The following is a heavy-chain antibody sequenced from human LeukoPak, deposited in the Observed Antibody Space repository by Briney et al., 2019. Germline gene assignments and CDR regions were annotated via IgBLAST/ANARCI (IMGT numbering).Heavy chain of an antibody. J-gene: IGHJ4*02. D-gene: IGHD3-10*01. CDR1: GFTFSSYG. CDR2: ISYDGSNK. Sequence: GRSLRLSCAASGFTFSSYGMHWVRQAPGKGLEWVAVISYDGSNKYYADSVKGRFTISRDNSKNTLYLQMNSLRAEDTAVYYCAKDPTYYGSGSYQIDYWGQGTLVTVSS. CDR3: AKDPTYYGSGSYQIDY. V-gene: IGHV3-30*18.